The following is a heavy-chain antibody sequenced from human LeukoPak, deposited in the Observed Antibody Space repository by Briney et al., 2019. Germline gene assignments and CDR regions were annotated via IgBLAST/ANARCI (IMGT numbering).Heavy chain of an antibody. Sequence: GGSLRLSCAASGFTFSSYSMNWVRQAPGKGLEWVSSISSSSSYIYYADSVKGRFTISRDNAKNSLYLQMNSLRAEDTAVYYCARDWNPYDFWIGFAREMDVWGQGTTVTVSS. V-gene: IGHV3-21*01. CDR1: GFTFSSYS. CDR2: ISSSSSYI. D-gene: IGHD3-3*01. CDR3: ARDWNPYDFWIGFAREMDV. J-gene: IGHJ6*02.